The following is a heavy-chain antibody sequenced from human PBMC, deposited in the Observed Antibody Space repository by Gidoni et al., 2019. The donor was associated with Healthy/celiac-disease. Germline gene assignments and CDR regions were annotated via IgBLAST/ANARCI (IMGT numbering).Heavy chain of an antibody. D-gene: IGHD5-12*01. V-gene: IGHV3-48*01. CDR3: ARVGEPYDYPQGYSGYGVDY. Sequence: EVQLVESGGGLVQPGGSLRPSCAASGFTFSSYSMNWVRQAPGKGLEWVSYISSSSSTIYYADSVKGRFTISRDNAKNSLYLQMNSLRAEDTAVYYCARVGEPYDYPQGYSGYGVDYWGQGTLVTVSS. CDR2: ISSSSSTI. J-gene: IGHJ4*02. CDR1: GFTFSSYS.